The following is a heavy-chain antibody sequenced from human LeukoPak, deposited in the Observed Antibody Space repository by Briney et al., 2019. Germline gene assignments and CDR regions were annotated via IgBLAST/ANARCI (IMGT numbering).Heavy chain of an antibody. CDR1: VRSLTRVSHY. CDR2: IYYTGRA. CDR3: ARRWGNIVGVTYEY. Sequence: PPDTLSLTCTISVRSLTRVSHYCGSIRQPRGEGLEWIGDIYYTGRAYYSPSLRSRVTLSVPTSENQFSLRLNSVTAVDTAVYYGARRWGNIVGVTYEYWGQGTLVPVSS. D-gene: IGHD3-16*01. V-gene: IGHV4-39*01. J-gene: IGHJ4*02.